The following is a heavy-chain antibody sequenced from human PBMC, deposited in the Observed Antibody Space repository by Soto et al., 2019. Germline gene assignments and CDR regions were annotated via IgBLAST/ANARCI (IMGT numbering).Heavy chain of an antibody. CDR2: INPSGGST. D-gene: IGHD6-13*01. CDR3: AREPYGSIAAAGEVGPY. Sequence: GASVKVSCKASGYTFTSYYMHWVRQAPGQGLEWMGIINPSGGSTSYAQKFQGRVTMTRDTSTSTVYMELSSLRSEDTAVYYCAREPYGSIAAAGEVGPYWGQGTLVTVSS. V-gene: IGHV1-46*03. J-gene: IGHJ4*02. CDR1: GYTFTSYY.